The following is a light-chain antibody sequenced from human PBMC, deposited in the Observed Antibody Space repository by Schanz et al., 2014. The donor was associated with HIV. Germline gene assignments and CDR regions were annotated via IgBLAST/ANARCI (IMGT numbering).Light chain of an antibody. V-gene: IGLV7-46*01. CDR1: TGAVTRGHY. Sequence: QAVVTQEPSLTVSPGGTVTLTRGSSTGAVTRGHYPYWFQQKPGQAPRALIYDTTNRHSGTPARFSGSVHGGKAALTLSGAQAEDEAEYYCLLSYSDARVFGGGTKLTVL. CDR3: LLSYSDARV. J-gene: IGLJ3*02. CDR2: DTT.